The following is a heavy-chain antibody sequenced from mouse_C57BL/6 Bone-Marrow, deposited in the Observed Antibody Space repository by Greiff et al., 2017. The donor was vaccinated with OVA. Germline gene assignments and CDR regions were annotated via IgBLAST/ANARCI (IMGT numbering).Heavy chain of an antibody. V-gene: IGHV5-9*01. Sequence: EVKLMESGGGLVKPGGSLKLSCAASGFTFSSYTMSWVRQTPEKRLEWVATISGGGGNTYYPDSVKGRFTISRDNAKNTLYLQMSSLRSEETALYYCARRKDYDYDIWYFDVWGTGTTVTVSS. CDR2: ISGGGGNT. CDR3: ARRKDYDYDIWYFDV. CDR1: GFTFSSYT. D-gene: IGHD2-4*01. J-gene: IGHJ1*03.